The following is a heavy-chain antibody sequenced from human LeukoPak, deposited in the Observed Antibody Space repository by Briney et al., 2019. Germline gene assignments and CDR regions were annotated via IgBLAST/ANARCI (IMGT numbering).Heavy chain of an antibody. J-gene: IGHJ4*02. D-gene: IGHD5-12*01. Sequence: NPSETLSLTCTLSGGSISTYYWSGMRQPPGKGLEWIGYIYHSASTNYNPSLKSRVTISVDTSKNQFSLKLSSVTAADTAVYYCARGGGYASPIGYWGQGALVTVSS. V-gene: IGHV4-59*01. CDR2: IYHSAST. CDR1: GGSISTYY. CDR3: ARGGGYASPIGY.